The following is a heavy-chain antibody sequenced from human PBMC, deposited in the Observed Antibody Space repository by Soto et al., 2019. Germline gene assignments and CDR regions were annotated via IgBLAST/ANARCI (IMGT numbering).Heavy chain of an antibody. CDR3: AKDHGYSYGIDY. Sequence: GGSLRLSCAASGFTFSSYGMHWVRQAPGKGLEWVAVISYDGSNKYYADSVKGRFTISRDNSKNTLYLQMNSLRAEDTAVYYCAKDHGYSYGIDYWGQGTLVPSPQ. D-gene: IGHD5-18*01. CDR2: ISYDGSNK. CDR1: GFTFSSYG. V-gene: IGHV3-30*18. J-gene: IGHJ4*02.